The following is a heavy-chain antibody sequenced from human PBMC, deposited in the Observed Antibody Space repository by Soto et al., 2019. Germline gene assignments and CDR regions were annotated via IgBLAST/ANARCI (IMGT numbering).Heavy chain of an antibody. Sequence: GGSLRLSCAASGFTFSSYAMHWVRQAPGKGLEWVAVISYDGSNKYYADSVKGRFTISRDNSKNTLYLQMNSLRAEDTAVYYCARVRNYDSSGYYYDYWGQGTLVTVSS. V-gene: IGHV3-30-3*01. CDR1: GFTFSSYA. CDR3: ARVRNYDSSGYYYDY. CDR2: ISYDGSNK. J-gene: IGHJ4*02. D-gene: IGHD3-22*01.